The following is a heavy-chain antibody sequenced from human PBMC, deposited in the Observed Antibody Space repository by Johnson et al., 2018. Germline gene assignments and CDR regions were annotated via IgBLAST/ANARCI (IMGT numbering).Heavy chain of an antibody. Sequence: VQLVQSGGGVVQPGRSLRLSCAASGFTFSSYDMHWVRQATGKGLEWVSAIGTAGDTYYPGSVKGRFTISRENAKNSLYLQMNSLRAGDTAVYYCAKGHRKSYYDRSGYYDNAGAAWGQGTMVTVSS. CDR2: IGTAGDT. D-gene: IGHD3-22*01. V-gene: IGHV3-13*01. CDR1: GFTFSSYD. J-gene: IGHJ3*01. CDR3: AKGHRKSYYDRSGYYDNAGAA.